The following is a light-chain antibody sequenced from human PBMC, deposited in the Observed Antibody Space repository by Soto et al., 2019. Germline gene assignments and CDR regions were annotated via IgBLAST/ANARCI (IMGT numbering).Light chain of an antibody. CDR2: AAS. V-gene: IGKV1-27*01. J-gene: IGKJ3*01. Sequence: DIQMTQSPSSLSASIGDTVTITCRASQDIANYLAWYQQRPGKAPKLLIYAASTLESGVPSRFRGGGSGIDFSLSISGLQPEDVASYYCQCYVSDSRFPFGTGRFTFGPGTKVDIK. CDR1: QDIANY. CDR3: QCYVSDSRFPFGTGRFT.